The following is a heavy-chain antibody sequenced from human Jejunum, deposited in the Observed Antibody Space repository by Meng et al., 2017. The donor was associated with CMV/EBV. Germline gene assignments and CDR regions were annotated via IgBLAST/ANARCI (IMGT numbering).Heavy chain of an antibody. D-gene: IGHD3-16*01. CDR2: ITSSGGST. CDR1: GFTFSSHA. Sequence: GKLVGSGGGVVQPGGSLRLSCAASGFTFSSHAMNWVRQAPGKGLEWVSAITSSGGSTFYADSVKGRFTISRDNSKNTLYMQMNSLRAEDTAVYYCAKDFRGFPGYWGQGTLVTVSS. CDR3: AKDFRGFPGY. J-gene: IGHJ4*02. V-gene: IGHV3-23*04.